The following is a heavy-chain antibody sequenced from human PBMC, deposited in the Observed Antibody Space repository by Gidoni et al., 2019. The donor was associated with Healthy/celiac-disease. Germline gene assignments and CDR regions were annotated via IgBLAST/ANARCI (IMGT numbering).Heavy chain of an antibody. CDR3: ARLYPGPLGYCSGGSCYGYYMDV. V-gene: IGHV4-39*01. CDR1: GGSISSSSYY. D-gene: IGHD2-15*01. Sequence: QLQLQESGPGLVKPSETLSLTCTVSGGSISSSSYYWGWIRQPPGKGLEWIGSIYYSGSTYYNPSLKSRVTISVDTSKNQFSLKLSSVTAADTAVYYCARLYPGPLGYCSGGSCYGYYMDVWGKGTTVTVSS. CDR2: IYYSGST. J-gene: IGHJ6*03.